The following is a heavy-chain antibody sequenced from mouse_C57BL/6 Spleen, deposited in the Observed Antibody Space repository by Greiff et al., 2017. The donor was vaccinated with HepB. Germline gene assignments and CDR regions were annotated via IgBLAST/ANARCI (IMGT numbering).Heavy chain of an antibody. J-gene: IGHJ3*01. Sequence: VKLQQSGPELVKPGASVKISCKAPGYAFSSSWMNWVKQRPGKGLEWIGRIYPGDGDTNDNGKFKGKATLTADKSSSTAYLQLRSLTSADSAVYFCARDYDGSLFAYWGQGTLVTVSA. CDR1: GYAFSSSW. CDR3: ARDYDGSLFAY. D-gene: IGHD1-1*01. V-gene: IGHV1-82*01. CDR2: IYPGDGDT.